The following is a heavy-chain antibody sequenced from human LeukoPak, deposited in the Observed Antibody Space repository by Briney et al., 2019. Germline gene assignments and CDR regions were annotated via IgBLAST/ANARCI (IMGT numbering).Heavy chain of an antibody. D-gene: IGHD6-13*01. CDR3: ARDPGSIAAAANWFDP. CDR2: IIPILGIA. V-gene: IGHV1-69*04. J-gene: IGHJ5*02. Sequence: SVNVSCKASGGTFSSYTISWVRQAPGQGVEWVGRIIPILGIANYAQKFQGRVTITADKSTSTAYMELSSLRSEDTAVYYCARDPGSIAAAANWFDPWGQGTLVTVSS. CDR1: GGTFSSYT.